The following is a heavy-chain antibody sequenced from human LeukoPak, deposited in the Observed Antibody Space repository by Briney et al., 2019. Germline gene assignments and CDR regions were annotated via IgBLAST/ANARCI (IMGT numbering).Heavy chain of an antibody. CDR2: INPNSGST. J-gene: IGHJ4*02. V-gene: IGHV1-2*02. D-gene: IGHD6-19*01. CDR1: GYTFTGYY. CDR3: ARVWPGGSSGLRY. Sequence: ASVKVSCKASGYTFTGYYMHWVRQAPGQGLEWMGWINPNSGSTNYAQKFQGRVTMTRDTSISSAYMELSSLRSEDTAVYYCARVWPGGSSGLRYWGQGTLVTVSS.